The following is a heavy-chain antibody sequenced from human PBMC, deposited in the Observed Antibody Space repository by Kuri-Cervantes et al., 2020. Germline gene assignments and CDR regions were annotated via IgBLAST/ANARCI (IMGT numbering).Heavy chain of an antibody. CDR1: GFTFSSYG. CDR3: AKGYRQWPKYYYYGMDV. D-gene: IGHD6-19*01. V-gene: IGHV3-30*18. J-gene: IGHJ6*02. Sequence: GESLKISCAASGFTFSSYGMHWVRQAPGKGLEWVAVISYDGSNKYYADSVKGRFTISRDNSKNTLYLQMNSLRAEDTAVYYCAKGYRQWPKYYYYGMDVWGQGTTVTVSS. CDR2: ISYDGSNK.